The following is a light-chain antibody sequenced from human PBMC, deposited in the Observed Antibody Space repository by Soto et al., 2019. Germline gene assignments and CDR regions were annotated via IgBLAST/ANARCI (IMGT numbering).Light chain of an antibody. CDR1: QSVKTF. J-gene: IGKJ5*01. CDR2: DAS. Sequence: IVLTQSASTVSLSPGERATLSGRASQSVKTFLVWYQQRPGQPPRLLINDASHRAAGIPARFSGSGFGTDFTLTISSLEPEDAAVYYCQQRSNWPPITFGQGTRLEIK. V-gene: IGKV3-11*01. CDR3: QQRSNWPPIT.